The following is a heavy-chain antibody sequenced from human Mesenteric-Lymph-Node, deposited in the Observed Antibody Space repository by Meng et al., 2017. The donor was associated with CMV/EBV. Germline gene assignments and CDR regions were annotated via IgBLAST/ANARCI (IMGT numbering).Heavy chain of an antibody. CDR3: ARRNLYYFDY. Sequence: SETLSLTCTVSGDSIRSGDNYWSWIRQPPGKGLEWIGYIYYSGSTYYNPSLKSRVIISVDTSKNQFSLELSSVTAADTAFYYCARRNLYYFDYWGQGTLVTVSS. V-gene: IGHV4-30-4*08. CDR1: GDSIRSGDNY. J-gene: IGHJ4*02. CDR2: IYYSGST.